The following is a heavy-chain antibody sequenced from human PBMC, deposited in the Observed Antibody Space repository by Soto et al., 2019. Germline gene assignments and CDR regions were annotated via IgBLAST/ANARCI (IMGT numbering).Heavy chain of an antibody. CDR2: IWYDGSNK. J-gene: IGHJ3*02. Sequence: QVQLVESGGGVVQPGRSLRLSCAASGFTFSSYGMHWVRQAPGKGLEWVAVIWYDGSNKYYADSVKGRFTISRDNSKNTLYLQMNSLRAEDTAVYYCARELAVAGKGKGAFDIWGQGTMVTVSS. D-gene: IGHD6-19*01. V-gene: IGHV3-33*01. CDR1: GFTFSSYG. CDR3: ARELAVAGKGKGAFDI.